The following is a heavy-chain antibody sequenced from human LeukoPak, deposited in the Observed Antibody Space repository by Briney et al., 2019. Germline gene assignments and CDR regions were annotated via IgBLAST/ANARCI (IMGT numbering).Heavy chain of an antibody. CDR2: IHYSGST. D-gene: IGHD3-22*01. J-gene: IGHJ5*02. CDR1: GGSLSSGGYY. V-gene: IGHV4-31*03. Sequence: PSETLSLTCPVSGGSLSSGGYYWNWIRQHPGGGLEWIAYIHYSGSTYYNPTLKSRLTISVATSNTQCTLKLSSVTAAATAVYYCARFSHDSGTCSNWFDPWGEGSLVIVSS. CDR3: ARFSHDSGTCSNWFDP.